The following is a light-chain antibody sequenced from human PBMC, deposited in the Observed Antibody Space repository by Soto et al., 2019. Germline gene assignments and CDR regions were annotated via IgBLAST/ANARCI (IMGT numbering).Light chain of an antibody. CDR3: QQYGSSPRT. V-gene: IGKV3-20*01. CDR2: GAS. Sequence: EIVLTQSPGTLSLSPGERATLSCRASQSVSSSYLAWYQQKPGQAPRLLIYGASSRATGIPYRFSGSGSGTDFTLTISRLEPEDFAVYYCQQYGSSPRTFGQVTKLEIK. J-gene: IGKJ2*01. CDR1: QSVSSSY.